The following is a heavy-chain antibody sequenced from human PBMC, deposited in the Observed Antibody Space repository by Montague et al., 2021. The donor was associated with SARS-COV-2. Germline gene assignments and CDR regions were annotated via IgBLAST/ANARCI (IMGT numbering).Heavy chain of an antibody. V-gene: IGHV4-34*01. J-gene: IGHJ6*03. Sequence: SETLSLTCAVYGGSFSGHYWSWIRQPPGKGLEWIGEINHGGSTKYSPSLKSRLTISADTSKNQFSLKLTSVAAADTAVYYCARLRDGVVPSPILGVGPYYSYYYMDVWGRGTTVTVSS. CDR1: GGSFSGHY. CDR2: INHGGST. CDR3: ARLRDGVVPSPILGVGPYYSYYYMDV. D-gene: IGHD3-10*01.